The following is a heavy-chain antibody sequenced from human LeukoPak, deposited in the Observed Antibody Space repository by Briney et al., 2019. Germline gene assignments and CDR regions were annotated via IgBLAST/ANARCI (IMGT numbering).Heavy chain of an antibody. D-gene: IGHD2-15*01. CDR3: ARDGYCTSGSCYIDY. CDR1: GFTFSRYY. Sequence: GGSLRLSCAASGFTFSRYYMSWVRQAPGKGLEWVANIKQDGSEKYYVDSVKGRFTISRDNAKNSLYLQMNSLRVEDTAIYYCARDGYCTSGSCYIDYWGQGTLVTASS. J-gene: IGHJ4*02. CDR2: IKQDGSEK. V-gene: IGHV3-7*01.